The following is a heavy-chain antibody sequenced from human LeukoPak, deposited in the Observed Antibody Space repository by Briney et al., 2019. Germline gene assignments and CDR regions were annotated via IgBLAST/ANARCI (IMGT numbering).Heavy chain of an antibody. Sequence: ASVKVSCKVSGYTLTELSMHWVRQAPGQGLEWMGGIIPIFGTANYAQKFQGRVTMTRDMSTSTVYMELSSLRSEDTAMYYCARIRDGYNDAFDYWGQGTLLTISS. V-gene: IGHV1-46*01. D-gene: IGHD5-24*01. CDR3: ARIRDGYNDAFDY. CDR2: IIPIFGTA. CDR1: GYTLTELS. J-gene: IGHJ4*02.